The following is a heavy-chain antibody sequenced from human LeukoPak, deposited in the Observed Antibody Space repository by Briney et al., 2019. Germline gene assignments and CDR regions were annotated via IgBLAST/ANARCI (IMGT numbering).Heavy chain of an antibody. D-gene: IGHD3-10*01. CDR3: AKERRSSGSSNFDY. CDR1: GFAFSNYA. J-gene: IGHJ4*02. CDR2: IKPDGSEQ. Sequence: PGGSLRLSCAASGFAFSNYAMGWVRQAPGKGLEWVANIKPDGSEQYYVDSVKGRFTVSRDNSKNTLYLQMNSLRAEDTAVYYCAKERRSSGSSNFDYWGQGTLVTVSS. V-gene: IGHV3-7*01.